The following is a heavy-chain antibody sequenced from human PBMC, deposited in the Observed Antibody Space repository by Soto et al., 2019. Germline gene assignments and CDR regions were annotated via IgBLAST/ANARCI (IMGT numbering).Heavy chain of an antibody. J-gene: IGHJ4*02. D-gene: IGHD6-19*01. V-gene: IGHV1-3*01. CDR1: GYTFTSYA. CDR3: ARSPGYSSGWYAPFDY. Sequence: ASVKVSCKASGYTFTSYAMHWVRQAPGQRLEWMGWINAGNGNTKYSQKFQGRVTITRDTSASTAYMELSSLRSEDTAVYHCARSPGYSSGWYAPFDYWGQGTLVTVSS. CDR2: INAGNGNT.